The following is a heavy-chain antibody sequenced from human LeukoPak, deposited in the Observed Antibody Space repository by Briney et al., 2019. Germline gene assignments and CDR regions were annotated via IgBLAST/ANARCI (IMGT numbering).Heavy chain of an antibody. CDR2: ISGSGYST. J-gene: IGHJ4*02. CDR3: AKDSPGYSSGWPYYFDY. D-gene: IGHD6-19*01. CDR1: GFTFSGYA. V-gene: IGHV3-23*01. Sequence: GGSLRLSCAASGFTFSGYAMSWVRQAPGKGLEWVSAISGSGYSTYYADSVKGRFTISRDNSKNTLYLQMNSLRAEDTAVYYCAKDSPGYSSGWPYYFDYWGQGTLVTVSS.